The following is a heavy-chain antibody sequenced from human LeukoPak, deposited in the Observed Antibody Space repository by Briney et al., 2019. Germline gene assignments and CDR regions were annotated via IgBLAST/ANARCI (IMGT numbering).Heavy chain of an antibody. CDR1: AFTFSNYA. Sequence: GGALGVSWSASAFTFSNYAVSWGGQAAGEGLGVVSSIISRSSYIEYPDSLKGRFTISRDTAKNTLYLQMTSLRAEATAVYSSARTHTPSGLWFGELLHPPYYYGMAVWGQGTKVTVSS. CDR2: IISRSSYI. CDR3: ARTHTPSGLWFGELLHPPYYYGMAV. D-gene: IGHD3-10*01. J-gene: IGHJ6*02. V-gene: IGHV3-21*01.